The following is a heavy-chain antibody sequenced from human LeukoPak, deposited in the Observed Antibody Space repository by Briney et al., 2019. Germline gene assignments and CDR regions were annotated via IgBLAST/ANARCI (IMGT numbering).Heavy chain of an antibody. V-gene: IGHV4-4*07. CDR3: ARESPTYSSGWYKDF. D-gene: IGHD6-19*01. CDR1: GGSISYYY. CDR2: IYISGST. Sequence: SETLSLTCTVSGGSISYYYWSWIRQPAGGGLEWIGRIYISGSTNYNPSLKSRVTISIDKSNNQFFLKLNSVTAADTAVYYCARESPTYSSGWYKDFWGQGTLATVSS. J-gene: IGHJ4*02.